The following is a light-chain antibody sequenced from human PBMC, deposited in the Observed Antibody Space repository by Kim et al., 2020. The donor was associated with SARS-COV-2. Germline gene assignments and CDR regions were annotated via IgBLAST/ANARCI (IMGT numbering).Light chain of an antibody. J-gene: IGKJ1*01. Sequence: IVLTQSPGTLSLSPGERATLSCRASRSVSGPFLAWYQQKRGQAPRLLIFGTSNRATGVPDRFTGSGSGTDFTLTISRLEPEDFAVYFCQQYGNYPLRSFGQGTKVDIK. V-gene: IGKV3-20*01. CDR2: GTS. CDR1: RSVSGPF. CDR3: QQYGNYPLRS.